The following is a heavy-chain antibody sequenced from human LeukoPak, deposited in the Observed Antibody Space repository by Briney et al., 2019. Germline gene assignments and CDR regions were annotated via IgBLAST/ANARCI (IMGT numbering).Heavy chain of an antibody. Sequence: GGSLRLSCAASGFTFSSYAMSWVRQAPGKGLEWVGNIKQGGSETYYVDSLKGRFTISRDNTKNSVYLQMNDLRAADTAVYYCARGHVNDYGGYFDTFEIWGQGTMVTVSS. CDR3: ARGHVNDYGGYFDTFEI. V-gene: IGHV3-7*01. J-gene: IGHJ3*02. CDR1: GFTFSSYA. CDR2: IKQGGSET. D-gene: IGHD4-17*01.